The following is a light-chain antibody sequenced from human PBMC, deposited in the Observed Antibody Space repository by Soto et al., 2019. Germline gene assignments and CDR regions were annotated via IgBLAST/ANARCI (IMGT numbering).Light chain of an antibody. CDR3: LQYNSYPWT. Sequence: DIQMTQSPSTLSASVGDSVTITCRASQTISIWLAWYQQKPGKAPKLLIYKASDLGSGVPSTFSGSASGTEFTLTISSLRPDDFATYYCLQYNSYPWTFGQGTKVEI. CDR1: QTISIW. V-gene: IGKV1-5*03. CDR2: KAS. J-gene: IGKJ1*01.